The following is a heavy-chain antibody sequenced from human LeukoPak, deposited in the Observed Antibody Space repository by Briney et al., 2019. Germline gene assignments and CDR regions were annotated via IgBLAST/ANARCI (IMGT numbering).Heavy chain of an antibody. D-gene: IGHD3-22*01. Sequence: SETLSLTCTVSGGSISSSSYYWGWIRQPPGKGPEWIGSIYYSGSTYYNPSLKSRVTISVDTSKNQFSLKLSSVTAADTAVYYCARIRSGYYSFDYWGQGTLVTVSS. CDR3: ARIRSGYYSFDY. V-gene: IGHV4-39*01. CDR2: IYYSGST. J-gene: IGHJ4*02. CDR1: GGSISSSSYY.